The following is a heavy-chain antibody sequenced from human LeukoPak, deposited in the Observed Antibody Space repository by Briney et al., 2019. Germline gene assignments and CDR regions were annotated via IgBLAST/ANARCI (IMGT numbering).Heavy chain of an antibody. D-gene: IGHD3-22*01. CDR3: AKRPDYYDSSGFSY. CDR1: GFTFSSYG. CDR2: IWYDGSNK. J-gene: IGHJ4*02. V-gene: IGHV3-33*06. Sequence: GGSLRLSCAASGFTFSSYGMHWVRQAPGKGLEWVAVIWYDGSNKYYADSVKGRFTISRDNSKNTLYLQMNSLRAEDTAVYYCAKRPDYYDSSGFSYWGQGTLVTVSS.